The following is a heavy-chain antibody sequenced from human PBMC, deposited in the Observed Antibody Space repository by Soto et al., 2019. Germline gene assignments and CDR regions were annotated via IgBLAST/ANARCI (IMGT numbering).Heavy chain of an antibody. V-gene: IGHV3-21*01. CDR3: ASLTPGSYEENFDY. CDR1: GFTFSSYS. J-gene: IGHJ4*02. D-gene: IGHD1-26*01. Sequence: GVLRLSCAASGFTFSSYSMNWVRQAPGKGLEWVSSISSSSSYIYYADSVKGRFTISRDNAKNSLYLQMNSLRAEDTAVYYCASLTPGSYEENFDYWGQGTLVTVS. CDR2: ISSSSSYI.